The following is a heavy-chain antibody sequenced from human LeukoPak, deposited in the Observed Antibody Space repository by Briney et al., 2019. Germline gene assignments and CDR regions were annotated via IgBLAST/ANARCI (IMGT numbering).Heavy chain of an antibody. Sequence: ASVKVSCTASGYTFTGYYMHWVRQAPGQGLEWMGWINHNSGGTNYAQKFQGRVTMTRDKSISTAYMELSRLRSDDTAVYYCARAGAYYYDSSGYSHYGMDVWGQGTTVTVSS. J-gene: IGHJ6*02. V-gene: IGHV1-2*02. CDR2: INHNSGGT. CDR1: GYTFTGYY. D-gene: IGHD3-22*01. CDR3: ARAGAYYYDSSGYSHYGMDV.